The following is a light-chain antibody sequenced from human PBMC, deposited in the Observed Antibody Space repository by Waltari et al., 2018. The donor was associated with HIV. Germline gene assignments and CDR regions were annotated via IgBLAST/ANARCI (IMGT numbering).Light chain of an antibody. CDR2: KNY. J-gene: IGLJ1*01. CDR3: VGWDGSLSGYV. V-gene: IGLV1-47*01. CDR1: SSNVGNDN. Sequence: QSVLTQPPSASGTPGPTATTPSSGRSSNVGNDNVSRDQQLPGMTPKLLISKNYQRPSGVPDRFAGSKSGTSASLAISGLRSEDEADYYCVGWDGSLSGYVFGAGTTVTVL.